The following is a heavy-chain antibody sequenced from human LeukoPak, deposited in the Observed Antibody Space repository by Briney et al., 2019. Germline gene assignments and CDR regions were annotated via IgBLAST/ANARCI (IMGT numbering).Heavy chain of an antibody. J-gene: IGHJ3*02. CDR3: ARERRAPYSSGWYGPNDAFDI. CDR2: ISYDGSNK. D-gene: IGHD6-19*01. V-gene: IGHV3-30*04. Sequence: GGSLRLSCAASGFTFSSYAMHWVRQAPGKGLEWVAVISYDGSNKYYADSVKGRFTISRDNSKNTLYLQMNSLRAEDTAVYYCARERRAPYSSGWYGPNDAFDIWGQGTMVTVSS. CDR1: GFTFSSYA.